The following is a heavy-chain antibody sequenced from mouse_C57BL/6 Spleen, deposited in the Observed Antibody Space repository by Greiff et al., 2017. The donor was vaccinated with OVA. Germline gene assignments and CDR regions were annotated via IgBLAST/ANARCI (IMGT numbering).Heavy chain of an antibody. D-gene: IGHD2-12*01. CDR1: GYTFPSYW. CDR3: ARTTHY. CDR2: IDPSDSYT. Sequence: QVQLQQPGAELVKPGASVKLSCKASGYTFPSYWMQWVKQRPGQGLEWIGEIDPSDSYTNYNQKFKGKATLTVDTSSSTAYMQLSSLTSEDSAVYYCARTTHYWGQGTTLTVSS. J-gene: IGHJ2*01. V-gene: IGHV1-50*01.